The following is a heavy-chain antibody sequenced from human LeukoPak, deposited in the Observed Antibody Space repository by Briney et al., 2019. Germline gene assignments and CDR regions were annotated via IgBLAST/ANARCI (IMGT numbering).Heavy chain of an antibody. CDR2: INHSGST. D-gene: IGHD6-13*01. J-gene: IGHJ4*02. V-gene: IGHV4-34*01. Sequence: SETLSLTCAVYGGSFSGYYWSWIRQPPGKGLEWIGEINHSGSTNYNPSLKSRVTISVDTSKNQFSLKLSSVTAADTAVYYCARLAHPGYSSSWYGGPKYYFDYWGQGTLVTVSS. CDR1: GGSFSGYY. CDR3: ARLAHPGYSSSWYGGPKYYFDY.